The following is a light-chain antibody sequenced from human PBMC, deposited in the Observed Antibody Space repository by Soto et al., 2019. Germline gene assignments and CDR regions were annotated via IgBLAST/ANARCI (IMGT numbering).Light chain of an antibody. CDR2: DVN. Sequence: QSVLTQPASVSGSPGQSITISCTGTRSDIGAYNFVSWYQQHPGEVPKLILYDVNVRPSGVSNRFSGSKSGNTASPTISGLQAEDEADYYCTSWTTSTTMIFGGGTKLTVL. CDR1: RSDIGAYNF. CDR3: TSWTTSTTMI. J-gene: IGLJ2*01. V-gene: IGLV2-14*03.